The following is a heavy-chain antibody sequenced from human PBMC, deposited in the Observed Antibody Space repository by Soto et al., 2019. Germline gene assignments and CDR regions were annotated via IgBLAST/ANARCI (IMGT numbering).Heavy chain of an antibody. V-gene: IGHV4-59*01. CDR2: IYYSGST. CDR1: GGSISSNY. CDR3: ARVAYNFWSGWGGAGYYYYMDV. D-gene: IGHD3-3*01. J-gene: IGHJ6*03. Sequence: QVQLQESGPGLVKPSETLSLTCTVSGGSISSNYWSWLRQPPGKGLEWIGYIYYSGSTNYNPSLKGRVTIAVDSSQNIFSLKLSSVTAADSAVYFCARVAYNFWSGWGGAGYYYYMDVWGKGTKVTVSS.